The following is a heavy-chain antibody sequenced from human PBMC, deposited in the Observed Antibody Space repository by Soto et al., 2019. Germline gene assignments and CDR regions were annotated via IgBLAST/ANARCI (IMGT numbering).Heavy chain of an antibody. V-gene: IGHV3-7*01. D-gene: IGHD5-12*01. CDR1: GFSFITYW. J-gene: IGHJ4*02. Sequence: PGGSLRLSCAASGFSFITYWMTWVRQAPGKGLEWVANIKQDGSEKYYVDSVKGRFTISRDSAKSSLYLQMNSLRGEDTAVYHCAREGYDGALDYWGPGTLVTVSS. CDR2: IKQDGSEK. CDR3: AREGYDGALDY.